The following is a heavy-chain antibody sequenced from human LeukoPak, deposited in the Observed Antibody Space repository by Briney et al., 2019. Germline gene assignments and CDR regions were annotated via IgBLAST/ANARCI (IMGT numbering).Heavy chain of an antibody. Sequence: SQTLSLTCTVSGGSISSGSYYWSWIRQPAGKGLEWIGRIYTSGSTNYNPSLKSRVTISVDTSKNQFSLKLSSVTAADTALYYCARGSSGYYSSFGLHWGQGTLVTVSS. CDR1: GGSISSGSYY. D-gene: IGHD3-22*01. V-gene: IGHV4-61*02. J-gene: IGHJ4*02. CDR3: ARGSSGYYSSFGLH. CDR2: IYTSGST.